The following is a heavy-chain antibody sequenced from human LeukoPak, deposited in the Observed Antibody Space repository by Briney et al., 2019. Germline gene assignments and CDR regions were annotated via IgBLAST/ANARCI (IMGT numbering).Heavy chain of an antibody. CDR1: GFTFRRYS. D-gene: IGHD5-24*01. V-gene: IGHV3-48*01. Sequence: GGSLRLSCAASGFTFRRYSMNWIGRAQGRGLEGISYINEGSNNIFYADSVKGRFTISRDNAKNSLHLQMNSLRVDDTAVYYCARDDLTNGYNGNFWGQGTLVTVSS. CDR3: ARDDLTNGYNGNF. J-gene: IGHJ4*02. CDR2: INEGSNNI.